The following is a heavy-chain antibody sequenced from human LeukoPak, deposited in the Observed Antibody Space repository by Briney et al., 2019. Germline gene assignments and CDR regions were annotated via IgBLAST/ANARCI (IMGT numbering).Heavy chain of an antibody. Sequence: GASVKVSCXASGGTFSSYAISWVRQAPGQGLEWMGGIIPIFGTANYAQKFQGRVTITTDESTSTAYMELSSLRSEDTAVYYCARGARGSSGYYDAFDIWGQGTMVTVSS. V-gene: IGHV1-69*05. CDR2: IIPIFGTA. D-gene: IGHD3-22*01. CDR3: ARGARGSSGYYDAFDI. CDR1: GGTFSSYA. J-gene: IGHJ3*02.